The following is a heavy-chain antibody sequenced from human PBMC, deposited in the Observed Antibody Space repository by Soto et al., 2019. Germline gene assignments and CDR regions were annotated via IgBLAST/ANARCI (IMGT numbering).Heavy chain of an antibody. CDR2: IIPVVGTT. V-gene: IGHV1-69*06. D-gene: IGHD2-8*01. CDR3: ARGLLYATAYFDY. J-gene: IGHJ4*02. CDR1: GDTFTPNS. Sequence: QVQLVQSGAEVKKPGSSVKVSCKASGDTFTPNSLNWVRQAPGQGLEWMGGIIPVVGTTKYAQKYQDRVTITGDKSTNTAYMELSSLRSDDTAVYYCARGLLYATAYFDYWGQGTPVTVSS.